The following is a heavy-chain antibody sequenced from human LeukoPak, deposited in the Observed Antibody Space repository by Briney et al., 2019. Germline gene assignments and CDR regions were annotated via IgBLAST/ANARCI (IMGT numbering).Heavy chain of an antibody. Sequence: ASVKVSCKASGYTLTGYYMHWVRQAPGQGLEWMGWINPNSGGTNYAQKFQGRVTMTRDTSISTAYMELSSLRSEDTAVYYCATGPPGMGAKWDYFDYWGQGTLVTVSS. J-gene: IGHJ4*02. CDR3: ATGPPGMGAKWDYFDY. V-gene: IGHV1-2*02. D-gene: IGHD1-26*01. CDR1: GYTLTGYY. CDR2: INPNSGGT.